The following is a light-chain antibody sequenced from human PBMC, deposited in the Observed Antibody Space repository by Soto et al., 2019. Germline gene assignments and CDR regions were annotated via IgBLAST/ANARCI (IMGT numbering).Light chain of an antibody. CDR3: QQRSSWPIT. J-gene: IGKJ5*01. CDR1: QSVSSY. Sequence: DIVLTQSPATLSLSPGERATLSCRASQSVSSYLAWYQQKPGQAPRLLMYDASSRATGIPARFSGSGSGTDFTLSISSLEPEDFAVYYCQQRSSWPITFGQGTRLEIK. V-gene: IGKV3-11*01. CDR2: DAS.